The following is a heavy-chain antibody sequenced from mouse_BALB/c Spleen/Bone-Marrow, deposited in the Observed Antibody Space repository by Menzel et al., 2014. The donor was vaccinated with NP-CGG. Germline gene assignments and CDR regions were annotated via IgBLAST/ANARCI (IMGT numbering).Heavy chain of an antibody. CDR2: IWGGGST. CDR1: GFSLSRFS. CDR3: ARSGHYAMDY. J-gene: IGHJ4*01. Sequence: VMLVESGPGLVAPSQSLSITCTVSGFSLSRFSVHWVRQPPGKGLEWLGMIWGGGSTDYNSALKSRLSISKDNSKSQVFLKMNSLQTGDTAMYYCARSGHYAMDYWGQGTSVTVSS. V-gene: IGHV2-6-4*01. D-gene: IGHD1-1*02.